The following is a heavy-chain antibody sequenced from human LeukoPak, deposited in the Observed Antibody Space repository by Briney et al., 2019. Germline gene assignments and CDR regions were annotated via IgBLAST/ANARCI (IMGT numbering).Heavy chain of an antibody. J-gene: IGHJ4*02. CDR1: GGTFSSNG. Sequence: GGTLRLSCAASGGTFSSNGMHWFRQAPGKGLEGLAFIRYDRSNKYYAHSVKGRFTISRDNSKNTLYLQMNSLRAEDTALYYCAKDIWFGESQYYFDYWGQGTLVTVSS. CDR2: IRYDRSNK. D-gene: IGHD3-10*01. V-gene: IGHV3-30*02. CDR3: AKDIWFGESQYYFDY.